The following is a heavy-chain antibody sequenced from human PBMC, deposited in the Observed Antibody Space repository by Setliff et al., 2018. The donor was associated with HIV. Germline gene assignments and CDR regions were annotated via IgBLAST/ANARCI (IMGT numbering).Heavy chain of an antibody. J-gene: IGHJ4*02. V-gene: IGHV4-39*01. D-gene: IGHD6-6*01. CDR2: IYYSGNI. Sequence: SETLSLTCTVSGGSISSSSHYWGWIRQPPGKGLEWIGSIYYSGNIYYNPSLKNEVTISVDTSKNQFSLKLSSVTAADTAVYYCARRIPQREYSTSSRLVDYWGQGTLVTVSS. CDR1: GGSISSSSHY. CDR3: ARRIPQREYSTSSRLVDY.